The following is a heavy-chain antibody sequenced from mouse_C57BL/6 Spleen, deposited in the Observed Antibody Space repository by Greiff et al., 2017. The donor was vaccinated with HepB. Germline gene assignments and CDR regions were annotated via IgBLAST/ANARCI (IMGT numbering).Heavy chain of an antibody. Sequence: EVQLVESVGDLVKPGGSLKLSCAASGFTFSSYGMSWVRQTPDKRLEWVATISSGGSYTYYPDSVKGRFTISRDNAKNTLYLQMSSLKSEDTAMYYCARHGAEVYAMGYCGQGTSVTVSP. CDR2: ISSGGSYT. V-gene: IGHV5-6*01. CDR3: ARHGAEVYAMGY. J-gene: IGHJ4*01. CDR1: GFTFSSYG.